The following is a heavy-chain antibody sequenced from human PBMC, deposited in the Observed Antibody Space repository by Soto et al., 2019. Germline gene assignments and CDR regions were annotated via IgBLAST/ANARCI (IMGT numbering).Heavy chain of an antibody. CDR1: GYTITIFH. J-gene: IGHJ6*02. V-gene: IGHV1-46*01. CDR3: AREALHYYNGMDV. Sequence: ASVTVSCKPSGYTITIFHMHWVRQAPGQGLEWLGVINPTTNRATYSQNFQGRVTMTRDTFTSTVYMELNSLRSEDTAVYYCAREALHYYNGMDVWGQGTPVTVSS. CDR2: INPTTNRA.